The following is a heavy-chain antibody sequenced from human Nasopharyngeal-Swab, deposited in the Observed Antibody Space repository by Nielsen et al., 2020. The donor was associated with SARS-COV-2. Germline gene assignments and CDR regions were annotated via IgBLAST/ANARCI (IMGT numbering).Heavy chain of an antibody. V-gene: IGHV4-34*01. CDR2: INHSGST. CDR3: ARVYYDSSVWSFDY. J-gene: IGHJ4*02. CDR1: GGSFSGYY. D-gene: IGHD3-22*01. Sequence: SETLSLTCAVYGGSFSGYYWSWIRQPPGKGLEWIGEINHSGSTNYNPSLKSRVTISVDTSKNQFSLKLSSVTAADTAVYYCARVYYDSSVWSFDYWGQGTLVTVSS.